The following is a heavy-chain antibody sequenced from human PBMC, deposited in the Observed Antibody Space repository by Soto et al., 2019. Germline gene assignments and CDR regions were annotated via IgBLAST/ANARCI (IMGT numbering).Heavy chain of an antibody. CDR1: GGSFSGYY. D-gene: IGHD3-3*01. J-gene: IGHJ2*01. CDR2: INHSGST. CDR3: ARGRGYDFWSGYHSDWYFDL. V-gene: IGHV4-34*01. Sequence: QVQLQQWGAGLLKPSETLSLTCAVYGGSFSGYYWSWIRQPPGKGLEWIGEINHSGSTNYNPSLKSRVTISVDTYRNQFSLKLSSVTAADTAVYYCARGRGYDFWSGYHSDWYFDLWGRGTLVTVSS.